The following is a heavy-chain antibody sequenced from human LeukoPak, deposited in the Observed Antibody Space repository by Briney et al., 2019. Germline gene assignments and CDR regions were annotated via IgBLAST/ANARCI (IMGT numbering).Heavy chain of an antibody. CDR3: ARGRHIVVVTADTYFDY. V-gene: IGHV1-2*02. D-gene: IGHD2-21*02. CDR2: INPNSGGT. Sequence: ASVKVSCKASGYTFIDYYMHWVRQAPGQGLEWMGWINPNSGGTNYAQKFQGRVTMTRDTSISTAYMELSRLRSDDTAVYYCARGRHIVVVTADTYFDYWGQGTLVTVSS. CDR1: GYTFIDYY. J-gene: IGHJ4*02.